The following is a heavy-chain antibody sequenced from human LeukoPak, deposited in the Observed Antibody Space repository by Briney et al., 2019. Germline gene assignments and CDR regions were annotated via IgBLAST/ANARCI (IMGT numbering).Heavy chain of an antibody. Sequence: GGSLRLSCAASGFTVSSNFMSWVRQAPGKGLEWVSLIYSGGSTYYADSVKGRFTISRDNSKNTLYLQMNSLRAEDTAVYYCARAKYERYAFDVWGQGTMVTVSS. D-gene: IGHD2-2*01. CDR2: IYSGGST. CDR3: ARAKYERYAFDV. CDR1: GFTVSSNF. J-gene: IGHJ3*01. V-gene: IGHV3-53*01.